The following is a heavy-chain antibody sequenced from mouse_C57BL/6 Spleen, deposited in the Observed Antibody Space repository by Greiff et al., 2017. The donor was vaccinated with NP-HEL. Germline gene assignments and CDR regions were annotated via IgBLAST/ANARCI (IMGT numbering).Heavy chain of an antibody. CDR2: LAPNSGGT. CDR3: ARGGTLYWYFDV. J-gene: IGHJ1*03. Sequence: QVQLQQPGAELVKPGASVKLSCKASGYTFTSYWMHWVKQRPGRGLEWIGRLAPNSGGTKYNEKFKSKATLTVDKPSSTAYMQLSSLTSEDSAVYYCARGGTLYWYFDVWGTGTTVTVSS. D-gene: IGHD3-3*01. V-gene: IGHV1-72*01. CDR1: GYTFTSYW.